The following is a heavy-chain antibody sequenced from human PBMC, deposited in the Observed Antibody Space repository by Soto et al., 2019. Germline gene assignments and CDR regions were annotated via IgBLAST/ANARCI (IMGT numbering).Heavy chain of an antibody. CDR2: IKQDVSEK. Sequence: QPGGSLRLSCAASGFTFSSYWMSWVRQAPGKGLEWVANIKQDVSEKYYVDSVKGRFTISRDNAKNSLYLQMNSLRAEDTAVYYCARLGYDFWSGYLTECEYWGKGTLVIVSS. D-gene: IGHD3-3*01. CDR1: GFTFSSYW. V-gene: IGHV3-7*03. CDR3: ARLGYDFWSGYLTECEY. J-gene: IGHJ4*02.